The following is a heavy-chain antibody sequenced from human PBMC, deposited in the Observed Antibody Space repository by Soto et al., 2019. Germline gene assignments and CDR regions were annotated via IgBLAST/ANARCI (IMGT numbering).Heavy chain of an antibody. CDR3: ARDSHVGSGWQLTADY. V-gene: IGHV3-33*01. J-gene: IGHJ4*02. CDR2: IWYDGSNK. Sequence: GGSLRLSCAASGFTFSSYGMHWVRQAPGKGLEWVAVIWYDGSNKYYAESVKGRFTISRDNSKNTLYLQMNSLRAEDTAVYYCARDSHVGSGWQLTADYWGQGTLVTVSS. CDR1: GFTFSSYG. D-gene: IGHD6-19*01.